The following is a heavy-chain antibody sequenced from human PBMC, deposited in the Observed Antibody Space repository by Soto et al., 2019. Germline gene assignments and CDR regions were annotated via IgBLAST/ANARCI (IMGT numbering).Heavy chain of an antibody. CDR2: INHSGST. J-gene: IGHJ6*02. CDR1: GGSFSGYY. CDR3: AKSTVTTAWGYYYGMDV. D-gene: IGHD4-4*01. V-gene: IGHV4-34*01. Sequence: SETLSLTCAVYGGSFSGYYWSWIRQPPGKGLEWIGEINHSGSTNYNPSLKSRVTISVDTSKNQFSLKLSSVTAADTAVYYCAKSTVTTAWGYYYGMDVWGQGTTVTVSS.